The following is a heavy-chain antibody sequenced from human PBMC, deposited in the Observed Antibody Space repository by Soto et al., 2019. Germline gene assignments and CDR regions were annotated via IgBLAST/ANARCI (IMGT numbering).Heavy chain of an antibody. Sequence: EVQLLESGGGLVQPGGSLRLSCAASGFTFNAYAMTWVRQAPGKGLEWVSAIGGSGGNRSYAASVKGRFTISRDNSKQTVDLQMSRLRVEDTAVYYCARVASDYINSVDHWGQGILVTVSS. D-gene: IGHD4-4*01. CDR3: ARVASDYINSVDH. CDR2: IGGSGGNR. J-gene: IGHJ4*02. CDR1: GFTFNAYA. V-gene: IGHV3-23*01.